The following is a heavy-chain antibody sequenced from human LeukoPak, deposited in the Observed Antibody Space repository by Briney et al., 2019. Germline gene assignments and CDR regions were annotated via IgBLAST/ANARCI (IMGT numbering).Heavy chain of an antibody. J-gene: IGHJ4*02. CDR2: INHSGSTT. D-gene: IGHD3-10*01. Sequence: SGTLSLTCAVYGGSFSDYYWSWIRQPPGKGLEWIGEINHSGSTTNYNPSLKNRVTISVDTSKKQFSLKLSSVTAADTAVYYCARRRWGYGSGSYDYWGQGTLVTVSS. CDR1: GGSFSDYY. CDR3: ARRRWGYGSGSYDY. V-gene: IGHV4-34*01.